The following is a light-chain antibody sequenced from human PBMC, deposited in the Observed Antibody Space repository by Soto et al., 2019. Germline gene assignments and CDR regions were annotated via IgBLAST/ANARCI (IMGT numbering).Light chain of an antibody. J-gene: IGKJ5*01. Sequence: DIQMTQSPSSLSASVGDRVTITCRASQSISSYLNWYQQKPGKGPKVLIYAASSLQSGVPSRFSGSGSGTAFTLTISSLQPEDFATYYCQQTYSTPPITFGQGTLLEIK. CDR1: QSISSY. CDR3: QQTYSTPPIT. V-gene: IGKV1-39*01. CDR2: AAS.